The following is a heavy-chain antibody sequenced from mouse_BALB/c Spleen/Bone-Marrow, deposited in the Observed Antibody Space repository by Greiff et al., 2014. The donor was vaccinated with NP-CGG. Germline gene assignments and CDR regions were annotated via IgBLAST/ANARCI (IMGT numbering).Heavy chain of an antibody. CDR3: SRLYYYGNFAY. CDR1: GFDFSRYW. V-gene: IGHV4-1*02. D-gene: IGHD1-1*01. J-gene: IGHJ3*01. Sequence: EVQLQQSGGGLVQPGGSLKLSCAASGFDFSRYWMSWVRQAPGKGLEWIGEINPDSSTINYTPSLKDKFIISRDNAKNTLYLQMSKVRSEDTALYHCSRLYYYGNFAYWGQGTLVTVSA. CDR2: INPDSSTI.